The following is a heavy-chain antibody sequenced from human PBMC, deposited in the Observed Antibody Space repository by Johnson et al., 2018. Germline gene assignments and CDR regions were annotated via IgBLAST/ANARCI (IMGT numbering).Heavy chain of an antibody. CDR3: ARDQVFPYFAEYFQH. J-gene: IGHJ1*01. V-gene: IGHV3-7*01. CDR1: GFTFSSYW. D-gene: IGHD2-21*01. CDR2: IKQDGSEK. Sequence: EVQLLESGGGLVQPGGSLRLSCAASGFTFSSYWMSWVRQAPGKGLEWVANIKQDGSEKYYVDSVKGRFTISRDNAKNSLYLQMNSLRAEDTAVYYCARDQVFPYFAEYFQHWGQGTLVTVSS.